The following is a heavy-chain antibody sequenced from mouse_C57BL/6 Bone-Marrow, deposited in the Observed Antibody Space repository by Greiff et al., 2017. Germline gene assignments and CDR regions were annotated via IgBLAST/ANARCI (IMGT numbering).Heavy chain of an antibody. J-gene: IGHJ3*01. CDR3: ARGDYYGPWFAD. V-gene: IGHV1-69*01. Sequence: VQLQQPGAELVMPGASVKLSCKASGYTFPSYWLHWVKQRPGQGLEWIGEIDPSDSYTNYNQKFKGKSTLTVDKSSSTAYMQLSSLTSEDSAVYYCARGDYYGPWFADWGQGTLVTVSA. D-gene: IGHD1-1*01. CDR1: GYTFPSYW. CDR2: IDPSDSYT.